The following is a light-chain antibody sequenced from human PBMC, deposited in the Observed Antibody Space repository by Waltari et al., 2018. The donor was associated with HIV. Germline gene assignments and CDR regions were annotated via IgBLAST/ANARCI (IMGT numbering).Light chain of an antibody. Sequence: VLTQSPVSLCLSPGERATLSCGASQTISSNFLAWYQQRLGLPPSLLIYDASKRASGVPDRFSGAGSVTDFTLTINRLDPEDSAVYFCQQYSSSPWTFGQGTKV. CDR2: DAS. CDR1: QTISSNF. V-gene: IGKV3D-20*01. CDR3: QQYSSSPWT. J-gene: IGKJ1*01.